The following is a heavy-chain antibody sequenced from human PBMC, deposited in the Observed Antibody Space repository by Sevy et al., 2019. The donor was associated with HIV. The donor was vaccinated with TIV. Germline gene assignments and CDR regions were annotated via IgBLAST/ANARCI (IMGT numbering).Heavy chain of an antibody. V-gene: IGHV3-23*01. D-gene: IGHD3-3*01. CDR1: GFTFSSYA. CDR3: AKDQDTIFGVVIPVSRNNGIDV. Sequence: GGSLRLSCAASGFTFSSYAMSWVRQAPGKGLEWVSAISGSGGSTYYADSVKGRFTISRDNSKNTQYLQMISLRAVDTAVDYCAKDQDTIFGVVIPVSRNNGIDVWGQGTTVTVSS. J-gene: IGHJ6*02. CDR2: ISGSGGST.